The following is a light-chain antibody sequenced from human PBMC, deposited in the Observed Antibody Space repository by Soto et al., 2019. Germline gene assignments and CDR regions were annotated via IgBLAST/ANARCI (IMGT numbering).Light chain of an antibody. CDR3: QQLNRYPIT. J-gene: IGKJ5*01. V-gene: IGKV1-5*03. Sequence: DIQMTQSPSTLSGSVGDRVTITCRASQTISSWLAWYQQKPGKAPKLLIYKASTLKSGVPSRFSGSGSGTEFTLTINSLQPEDFATYYCQQLNRYPITFGQGTRLEIK. CDR2: KAS. CDR1: QTISSW.